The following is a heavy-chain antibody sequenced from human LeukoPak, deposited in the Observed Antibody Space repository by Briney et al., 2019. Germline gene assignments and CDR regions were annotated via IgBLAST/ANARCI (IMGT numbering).Heavy chain of an antibody. CDR2: ISWNSISI. CDR3: AKDIGSTSWYLGN. J-gene: IGHJ4*02. Sequence: GGSLRLSCAASGFTFDDYAMHWVRQAPGKGLEWVSGISWNSISIAYADPVKGRFTISRDNAKNSLYLEMNSLRTDDTALYYCAKDIGSTSWYLGNWGQGTLVTVSS. CDR1: GFTFDDYA. V-gene: IGHV3-9*01. D-gene: IGHD2-2*01.